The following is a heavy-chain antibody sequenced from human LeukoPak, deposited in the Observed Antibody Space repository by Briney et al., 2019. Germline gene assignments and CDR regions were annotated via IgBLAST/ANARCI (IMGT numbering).Heavy chain of an antibody. CDR3: ARVTELIFDY. J-gene: IGHJ4*02. CDR2: TYYRSKWYN. V-gene: IGHV6-1*01. Sequence: SRTLSLTCAISVDSVASNSAAWNWLRQSPSRGLEWLGRTYYRSKWYNDYAVSVKSRITINPGTSKNQFSLQLNSVTPEDTAVYYCARVTELIFDYWGQGTLVTVSS. D-gene: IGHD1-14*01. CDR1: VDSVASNSAA.